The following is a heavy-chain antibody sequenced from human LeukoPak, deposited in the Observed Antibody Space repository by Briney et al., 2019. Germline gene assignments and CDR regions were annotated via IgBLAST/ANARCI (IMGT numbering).Heavy chain of an antibody. CDR3: ARDRYYYDSSGYSTYWYFDL. V-gene: IGHV3-53*01. CDR2: IYSGGST. Sequence: GGSLRLSCAASGFTVSSNYMSWVRQAPGKGLEWISVIYSGGSTYYADSVKGRFTISRDNSKNTLYLQMNSLRAEDTAVYYCARDRYYYDSSGYSTYWYFDLWGRGTLVTVSS. J-gene: IGHJ2*01. D-gene: IGHD3-22*01. CDR1: GFTVSSNY.